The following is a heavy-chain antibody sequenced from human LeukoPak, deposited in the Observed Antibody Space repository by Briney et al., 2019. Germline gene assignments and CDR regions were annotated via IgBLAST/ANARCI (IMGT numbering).Heavy chain of an antibody. Sequence: SETLSLTCAVSGGSISSSNWWSWVRQPPGKGLEWIGEIYHSGSTNYNPSLKSRVTISVDKSKNQFSLKLSSVTAADTAVYYCARSRKDYYYYYMDVWGKGTTVTVSS. CDR3: ARSRKDYYYYYMDV. J-gene: IGHJ6*03. D-gene: IGHD6-6*01. V-gene: IGHV4-4*02. CDR1: GGSISSSNW. CDR2: IYHSGST.